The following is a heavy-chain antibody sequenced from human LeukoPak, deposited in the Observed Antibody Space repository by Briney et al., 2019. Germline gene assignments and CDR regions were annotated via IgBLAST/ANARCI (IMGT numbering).Heavy chain of an antibody. CDR1: GGTFISYA. V-gene: IGHV1-69*13. Sequence: ASVKVSCKASGGTFISYAISWVRQAPGQGLEWMGGIIPIFGTANYAQKFQGRVTITADESTSTAYMELSSLRSEDTAVYYCARSVGYDWDWFDPWGQGTLVTVSS. CDR2: IIPIFGTA. D-gene: IGHD5-12*01. J-gene: IGHJ5*02. CDR3: ARSVGYDWDWFDP.